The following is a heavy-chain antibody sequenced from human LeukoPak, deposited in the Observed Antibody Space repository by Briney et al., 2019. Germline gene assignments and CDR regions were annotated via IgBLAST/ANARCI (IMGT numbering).Heavy chain of an antibody. Sequence: PGRSLRLSRTASGFTFGDYAMSWFRQAPGKGLEWVGFIRSKAYGGTTEYAASVKGRFTISRDDPKSIAYLQMNSLKTEDTAVYYCTREFQGNGFDYWGQGTLVTVSS. J-gene: IGHJ4*02. CDR3: TREFQGNGFDY. CDR1: GFTFGDYA. V-gene: IGHV3-49*03. D-gene: IGHD2-8*01. CDR2: IRSKAYGGTT.